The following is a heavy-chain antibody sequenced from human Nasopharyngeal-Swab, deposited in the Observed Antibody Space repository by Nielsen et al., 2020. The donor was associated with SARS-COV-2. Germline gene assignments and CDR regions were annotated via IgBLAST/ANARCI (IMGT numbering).Heavy chain of an antibody. Sequence: GESLKISCAASGFTFSSYSMNWVRQAPGKGLEWVSYISSSSSTIYYADSVKGRFTISRDNAKNSLYLQMNSLRAEDTAVYYCARDQGEWFRELLNRFDPWGQGTLVTVSS. J-gene: IGHJ5*02. CDR1: GFTFSSYS. D-gene: IGHD3-10*01. V-gene: IGHV3-48*04. CDR3: ARDQGEWFRELLNRFDP. CDR2: ISSSSSTI.